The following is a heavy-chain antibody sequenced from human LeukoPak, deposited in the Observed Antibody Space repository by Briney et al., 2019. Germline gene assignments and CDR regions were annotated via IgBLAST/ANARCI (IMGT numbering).Heavy chain of an antibody. J-gene: IGHJ4*02. CDR2: INTDGSST. D-gene: IGHD6-6*01. V-gene: IGHV3-74*01. Sequence: GGSLRLSCAASGFTFSSYWMHWVRQAPGKGLVWVSRINTDGSSTTYADSVKGRFTISRDNAKNTLYLQMNSLSAEDTAVYYCARGYSSSYRIDYWGQGTLDTVSS. CDR1: GFTFSSYW. CDR3: ARGYSSSYRIDY.